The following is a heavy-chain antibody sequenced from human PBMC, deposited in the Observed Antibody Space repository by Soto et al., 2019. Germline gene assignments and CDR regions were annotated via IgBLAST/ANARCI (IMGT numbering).Heavy chain of an antibody. Sequence: KTSETLSLTCAVSGGSISSGGYSWSWIRQPPGKGLEWIGYIYHSGSTYYNPSLKSRVTISVDRSKNQFSLKLSSVTAADTAVYYCARNVAEIAAAGLNWFDPWGQGTLVTVSS. V-gene: IGHV4-30-2*01. J-gene: IGHJ5*02. CDR3: ARNVAEIAAAGLNWFDP. CDR1: GGSISSGGYS. CDR2: IYHSGST. D-gene: IGHD6-13*01.